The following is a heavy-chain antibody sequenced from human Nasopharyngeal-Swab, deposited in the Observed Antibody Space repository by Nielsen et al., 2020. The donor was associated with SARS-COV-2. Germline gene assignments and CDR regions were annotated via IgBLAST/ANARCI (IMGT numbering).Heavy chain of an antibody. D-gene: IGHD2-15*01. Sequence: WIRQPPGKGLEWVSSVSYIRDGAYYADSVRGRFTISRDNSKKEVYLHMNSLSPEVTAVYYCAKDQGCSGGGCGLDYWGQGTLVTVSS. CDR3: AKDQGCSGGGCGLDY. V-gene: IGHV3-23*01. J-gene: IGHJ4*02. CDR2: VSYIRDGA.